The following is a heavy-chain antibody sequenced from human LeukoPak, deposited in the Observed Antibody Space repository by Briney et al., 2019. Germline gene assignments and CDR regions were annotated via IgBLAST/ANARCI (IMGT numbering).Heavy chain of an antibody. V-gene: IGHV1-2*02. J-gene: IGHJ5*02. CDR1: GYPFTGYY. CDR3: ARHVGATRDLDP. D-gene: IGHD1-26*01. CDR2: INPDSGVT. Sequence: GASVKVSCRASGYPFTGYYIHWVRQAPGQGLEWMGWINPDSGVTDHSQQFQGRVTMTRDTSINTAYMEVSSLKFDDTALYYCARHVGATRDLDPWGQGTLVTVPS.